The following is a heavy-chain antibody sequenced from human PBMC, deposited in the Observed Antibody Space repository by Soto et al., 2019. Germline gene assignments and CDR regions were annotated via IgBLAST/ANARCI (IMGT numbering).Heavy chain of an antibody. CDR1: GGSFSGYY. CDR2: INHSGST. Sequence: QVQLQQWGAGLLKPSETLSLTCAVYGGSFSGYYWSWIRQPPGKGLEWIGEINHSGSTNYNPSLKCRVTVAVDTPKNHFLLKLSSVTAADTAVYYCASIIPPNYYGSGSYYKYNWFDPWGQGTLVTVSS. J-gene: IGHJ5*02. CDR3: ASIIPPNYYGSGSYYKYNWFDP. D-gene: IGHD3-10*01. V-gene: IGHV4-34*01.